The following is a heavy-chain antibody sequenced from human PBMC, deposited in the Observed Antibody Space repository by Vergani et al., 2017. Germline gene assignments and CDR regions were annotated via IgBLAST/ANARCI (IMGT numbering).Heavy chain of an antibody. CDR1: GFTFSSYW. Sequence: EVQLVESGGGLVQPGGSLRLSCAASGFTFSSYWMSWVRQAPGKGLEWVANIKKDGSGRYYVASMKGRFTISRDNAKNSLYLQMNSLRAEDTAVYYCARTTMIVVVIDDHDAFDIWGQGTMVTVSS. D-gene: IGHD3-22*01. V-gene: IGHV3-7*01. J-gene: IGHJ3*02. CDR2: IKKDGSGR. CDR3: ARTTMIVVVIDDHDAFDI.